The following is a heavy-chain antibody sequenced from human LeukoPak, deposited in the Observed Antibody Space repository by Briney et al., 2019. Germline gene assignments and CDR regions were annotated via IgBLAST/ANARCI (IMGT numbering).Heavy chain of an antibody. J-gene: IGHJ6*03. Sequence: SETLSLTCTVSGGSISTYYWNWIRQPPGKGLEWIGRIYTSGSTNYNPSLKSRVTMSVDTSKNQFSLKLSSVTAADTAVYYCARERKYYGSGSYYPYYYYYMDVWGKGTTVTVSS. D-gene: IGHD3-10*01. CDR3: ARERKYYGSGSYYPYYYYYMDV. CDR2: IYTSGST. CDR1: GGSISTYY. V-gene: IGHV4-4*07.